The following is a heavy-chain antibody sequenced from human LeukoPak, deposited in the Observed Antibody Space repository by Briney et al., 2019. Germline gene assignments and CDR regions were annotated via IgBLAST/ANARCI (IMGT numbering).Heavy chain of an antibody. CDR2: IKEDGSDK. Sequence: PGGSLRLSCAASGFSFRSFWMSWVRQAPGKGLEWVASIKEDGSDKYYVESVKGRFTISRENARNSLYLQMNSLRAEDTAVYYCASLGYSGYELFDYWGQGTLVTVSS. D-gene: IGHD5-12*01. CDR1: GFSFRSFW. V-gene: IGHV3-7*02. J-gene: IGHJ4*02. CDR3: ASLGYSGYELFDY.